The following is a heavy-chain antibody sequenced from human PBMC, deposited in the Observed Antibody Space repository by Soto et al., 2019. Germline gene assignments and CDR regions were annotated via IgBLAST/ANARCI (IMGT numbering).Heavy chain of an antibody. D-gene: IGHD3-9*01. V-gene: IGHV3-23*01. CDR3: EKTQDDILDY. J-gene: IGHJ4*02. CDR1: GFTFSSYA. CDR2: ISGSGDFT. Sequence: EVQLLESGGGLVQPGGSLRLSCAASGFTFSSYAMSWVRQAPGKGLEWVSVISGSGDFTFYADSVKGRFTISRDNSKNTLYLQMNSLRAEDTAVYYCEKTQDDILDYWGQGTLVTVSS.